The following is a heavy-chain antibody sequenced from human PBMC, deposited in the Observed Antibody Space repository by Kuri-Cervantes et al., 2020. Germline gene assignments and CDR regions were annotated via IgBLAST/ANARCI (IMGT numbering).Heavy chain of an antibody. Sequence: SSVKVSCKASGGTFSSYAISWVRQAPGQGLEWMGGIIPIFGTANYAKKFQGRVTITADESTSTAYMELSSLRSEDTAVYYCARDHSSSSGFDYWGQGTPVTVSS. CDR1: GGTFSSYA. CDR3: ARDHSSSSGFDY. J-gene: IGHJ4*02. V-gene: IGHV1-69*13. CDR2: IIPIFGTA. D-gene: IGHD6-6*01.